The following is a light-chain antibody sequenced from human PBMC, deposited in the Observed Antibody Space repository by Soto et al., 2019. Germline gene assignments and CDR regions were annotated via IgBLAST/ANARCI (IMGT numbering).Light chain of an antibody. V-gene: IGLV2-14*01. J-gene: IGLJ2*01. Sequence: QPVLTQPASVSGSPGQSITISCTGTSSDVGGYNHVSWYQHPPGRAPKLILFGVSDRPSGVSHRFSGSKSGNTASLTISGLQAEDVADYYCGAYTGLSIVVFGGGTQVTVL. CDR1: SSDVGGYNH. CDR3: GAYTGLSIVV. CDR2: GVS.